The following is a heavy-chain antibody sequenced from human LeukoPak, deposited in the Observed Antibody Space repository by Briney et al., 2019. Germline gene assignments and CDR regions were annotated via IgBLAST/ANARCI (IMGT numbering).Heavy chain of an antibody. D-gene: IGHD3-10*01. CDR1: GFTFTNAW. Sequence: PGGSLRLSRVDPGFTFTNAWMSWVRPAPGKGLELNGRIKNETDGETTNYAEPVRGRFTISRDDSKSAVYLQMNSLKIEDTAVYYCTTDLGTYYHGSQRLIPIDYWGQGTLVTVSS. CDR2: IKNETDGETT. CDR3: TTDLGTYYHGSQRLIPIDY. V-gene: IGHV3-15*01. J-gene: IGHJ4*02.